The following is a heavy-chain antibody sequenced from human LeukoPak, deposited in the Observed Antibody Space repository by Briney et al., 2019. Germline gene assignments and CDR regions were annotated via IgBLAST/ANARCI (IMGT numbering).Heavy chain of an antibody. D-gene: IGHD5-24*01. J-gene: IGHJ4*02. Sequence: GGSLRLSCAASGFTFSSYSMNWVRQAPRKGLEWVSSISSSSNYIYYADSVKGRFTISRDNAKNSLYLQMDSLRAEDTAVYYCARDKRQKRWPDYWGQGTLVTVSS. V-gene: IGHV3-21*01. CDR1: GFTFSSYS. CDR3: ARDKRQKRWPDY. CDR2: ISSSSNYI.